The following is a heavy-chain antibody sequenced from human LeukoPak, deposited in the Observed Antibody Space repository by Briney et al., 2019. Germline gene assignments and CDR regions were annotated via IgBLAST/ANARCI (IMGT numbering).Heavy chain of an antibody. CDR3: AKTVTGYWYFDL. CDR1: GGSISHYF. CDR2: IYYSGST. Sequence: SETLSLTCTVSGGSISHYFWSWIRQPPGKALEWTGYIYYSGSTNYNPSLKSRVTISVDASKNQFSLKLSSVTAADTAVYYCAKTVTGYWYFDLWGRGTLVTVSS. D-gene: IGHD6-19*01. V-gene: IGHV4-59*08. J-gene: IGHJ2*01.